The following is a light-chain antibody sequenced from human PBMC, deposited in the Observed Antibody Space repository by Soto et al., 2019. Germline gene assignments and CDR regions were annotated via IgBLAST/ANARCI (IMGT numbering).Light chain of an antibody. J-gene: IGKJ2*02. CDR1: QTVDRY. CDR3: QQRGKWPST. CDR2: DAY. Sequence: EVVLTQSPDTLSLSPGEAATLSCRASQTVDRYVAWYQQKVGQSPRLLIHDAYTRATGVGARFTGSGSATDFSLTITSLEPEEFADYHRQQRGKWPSTFGPGTKVDMK. V-gene: IGKV3-11*01.